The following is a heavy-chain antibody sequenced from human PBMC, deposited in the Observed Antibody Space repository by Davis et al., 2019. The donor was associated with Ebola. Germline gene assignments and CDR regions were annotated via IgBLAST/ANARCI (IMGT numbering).Heavy chain of an antibody. CDR2: INHSGST. D-gene: IGHD1-20*01. Sequence: MPSETLSLTCAVYGGSFSGYYWSWIRQPPGKGLEWIGEINHSGSTNYNPSLKSRVTISVDTSKNQFSLKLSSVTAADTAVYYCAREGRYNWNDATFDYWGQGTLVTVSS. CDR1: GGSFSGYY. V-gene: IGHV4-34*01. J-gene: IGHJ4*02. CDR3: AREGRYNWNDATFDY.